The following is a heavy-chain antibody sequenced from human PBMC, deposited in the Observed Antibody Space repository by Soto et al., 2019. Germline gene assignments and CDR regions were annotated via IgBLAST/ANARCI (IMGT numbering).Heavy chain of an antibody. CDR1: GDSIHSGGYY. CDR3: ARFVEPAVRRDSDHSDKDV. CDR2: GYYSGRT. J-gene: IGHJ6*03. V-gene: IGHV4-31*03. Sequence: QVHLQESGPGLVKPSQTLSLTCSVSGDSIHSGGYYWYWIRQHPGEGLEYMGYGYYSGRTAYNPSLKSRISISLDTSPNQVSLVLTSVPAADTAVYYCARFVEPAVRRDSDHSDKDVWGKGTSVTVS. D-gene: IGHD2-15*01.